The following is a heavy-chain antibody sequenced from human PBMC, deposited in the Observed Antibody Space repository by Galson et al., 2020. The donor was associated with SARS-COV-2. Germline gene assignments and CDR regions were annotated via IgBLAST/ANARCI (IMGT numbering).Heavy chain of an antibody. D-gene: IGHD3-10*01. CDR1: GFSLSTDGVG. V-gene: IGHV2-5*02. Sequence: ESGPTLVKPTQTLTLTCSFSGFSLSTDGVGVGWIRQPPGKALEWLAVIYWDDDERYSPSLKSRLTVTKDTSKNQVVLTLTNMDLVDTATYYCAHTRSEYDLGSYDLAHFDPWGQGALVTVSS. J-gene: IGHJ5*02. CDR2: IYWDDDE. CDR3: AHTRSEYDLGSYDLAHFDP.